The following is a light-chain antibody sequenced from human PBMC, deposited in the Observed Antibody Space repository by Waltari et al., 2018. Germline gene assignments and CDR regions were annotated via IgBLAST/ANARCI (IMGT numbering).Light chain of an antibody. CDR1: QTLSNY. V-gene: IGKV1-39*01. CDR3: HQSRSLPDT. J-gene: IGKJ2*01. Sequence: DIQMTQSPSSLSASVGDRVTITCRASQTLSNYLNWYQQKPGEAHKLLIHVAFSLQSGVPSSFSVSGSGTDFTLTISSLQPEDFATYYCHQSRSLPDTFGQGTKLEI. CDR2: VAF.